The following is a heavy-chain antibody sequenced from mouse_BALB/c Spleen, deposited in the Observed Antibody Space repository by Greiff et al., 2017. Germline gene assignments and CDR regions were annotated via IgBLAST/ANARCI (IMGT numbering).Heavy chain of an antibody. CDR1: GFTFSSYA. CDR2: ISSGGSYT. J-gene: IGHJ3*01. CDR3: AREVAGSAWFAY. V-gene: IGHV5-9-4*01. Sequence: EVQVVESGGGLVKPGGSLKLSCAASGFTFSSYAMSWVRQSPEKRLEWVAEISSGGSYTYYPDTVTGRFTISRDNAKNTLYLEMSSLRSEDTAMYYCAREVAGSAWFAYWGQGTLVTVSA. D-gene: IGHD1-1*02.